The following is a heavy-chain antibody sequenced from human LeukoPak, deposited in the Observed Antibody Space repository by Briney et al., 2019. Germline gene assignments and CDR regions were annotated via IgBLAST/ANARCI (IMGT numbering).Heavy chain of an antibody. CDR2: INHSGST. CDR1: GGSISSSSYY. V-gene: IGHV4-39*07. J-gene: IGHJ5*02. Sequence: SETLSLACTVSGGSISSSSYYWGWIRQPPGKGLEWIGEINHSGSTNYNPSLKSRVTISVDTSKNQFSLKLSSVTAADTAVYYCARGHGWYYIYFRWFDPWGQGTLVTVSS. D-gene: IGHD6-19*01. CDR3: ARGHGWYYIYFRWFDP.